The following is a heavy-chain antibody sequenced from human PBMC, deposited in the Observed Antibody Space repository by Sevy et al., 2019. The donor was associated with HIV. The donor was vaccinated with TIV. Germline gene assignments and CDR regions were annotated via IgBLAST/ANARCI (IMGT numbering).Heavy chain of an antibody. D-gene: IGHD3-16*02. Sequence: ASVKVSCKASGYTFTGYYMHWVRQAPGQGLEWMGWINPNSGGTNYAQKFQGRVTMTRDTSISTAYMELSRLRSDDTAVYYCARDRLRLGELSLSPSDAFDTWGQGTMVTVSS. V-gene: IGHV1-2*02. CDR1: GYTFTGYY. CDR2: INPNSGGT. J-gene: IGHJ3*02. CDR3: ARDRLRLGELSLSPSDAFDT.